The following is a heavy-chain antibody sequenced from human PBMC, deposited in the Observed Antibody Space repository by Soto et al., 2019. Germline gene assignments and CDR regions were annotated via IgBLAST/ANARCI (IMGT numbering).Heavy chain of an antibody. D-gene: IGHD6-6*01. V-gene: IGHV3-30-3*01. CDR1: GFTFSSYA. CDR3: ASCHSSSSPAAYYYYGMDV. J-gene: IGHJ6*02. CDR2: ISYDGSNK. Sequence: PGGSLRLSCAASGFTFSSYAMHWVRQAPGKGLEWVAVISYDGSNKYYADSVKGRFTISRDNSKNTLYLQMNSLRAEDTAVYYCASCHSSSSPAAYYYYGMDVWGQGTTVTVSS.